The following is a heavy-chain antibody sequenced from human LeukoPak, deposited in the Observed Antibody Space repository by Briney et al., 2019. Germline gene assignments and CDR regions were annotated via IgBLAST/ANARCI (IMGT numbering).Heavy chain of an antibody. Sequence: GGSLRLSCAASGFTLTNYWMHWVRQVPGKGLVWVSRINGDGSSTSYADSLKGRFSISRDNAKNSLYLQMNSLRAEDTAVYYCAKLHSSSWRWGQGALVTVSS. D-gene: IGHD6-13*01. CDR1: GFTLTNYW. V-gene: IGHV3-74*01. CDR2: INGDGSST. J-gene: IGHJ4*02. CDR3: AKLHSSSWR.